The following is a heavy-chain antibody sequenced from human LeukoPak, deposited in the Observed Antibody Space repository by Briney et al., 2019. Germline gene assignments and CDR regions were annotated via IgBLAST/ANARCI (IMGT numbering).Heavy chain of an antibody. D-gene: IGHD3-3*01. CDR1: GYTFTNYK. CDR2: IFPYDGVT. Sequence: ASVTVSYKASGYTFTNYKVHWVRQAPGQGREGMGIIFPYDGVTNYAQKFQGRVTMTAETSTSTVYLELSSLRSEDTAVYYCARDTTRTMYDDFWSGYLDYWGQGTLVTVSS. CDR3: ARDTTRTMYDDFWSGYLDY. V-gene: IGHV1-46*01. J-gene: IGHJ4*02.